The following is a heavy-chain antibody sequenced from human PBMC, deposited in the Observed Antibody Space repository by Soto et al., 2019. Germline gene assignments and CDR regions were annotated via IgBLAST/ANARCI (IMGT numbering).Heavy chain of an antibody. Sequence: TGGSLRLSCAASGCTFSSYSMNWVRQAPGKGLEWVSSISSSSSYIYYADSVKGRFTISRDNAKNSLYLQMNSLRAEDTAVYYCARDSAITMIAHYAFDIWGQGTMVTVSS. CDR1: GCTFSSYS. CDR3: ARDSAITMIAHYAFDI. D-gene: IGHD3-22*01. V-gene: IGHV3-21*01. J-gene: IGHJ3*02. CDR2: ISSSSSYI.